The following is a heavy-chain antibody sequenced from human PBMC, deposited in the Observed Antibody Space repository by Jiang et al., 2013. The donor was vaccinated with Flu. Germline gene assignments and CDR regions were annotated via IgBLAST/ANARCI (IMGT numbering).Heavy chain of an antibody. CDR3: ARVRAIIVVDYFDH. Sequence: SGLVKPSQTLSLTCSVSGGSIRSDDYSWSWIRQSPGKGLEWIGYILHTGTTYYNPSLKSRVSLTIDKSTNQFYLKLSSVTAADTAVYYCARVRAIIVVDYFDHWGQGTLVTVSS. CDR2: ILHTGTT. V-gene: IGHV4-30-2*06. CDR1: GGSIRSDDYS. D-gene: IGHD3-22*01. J-gene: IGHJ4*02.